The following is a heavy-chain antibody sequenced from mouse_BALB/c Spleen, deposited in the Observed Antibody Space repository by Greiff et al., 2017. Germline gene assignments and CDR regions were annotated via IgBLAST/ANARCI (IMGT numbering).Heavy chain of an antibody. Sequence: QVQLQQSGAELAKPGASVKMSCKASGYTFTSYWMHWVKQRPGQGLEWIGYINPSTGYTEYNQKFKDKATLTADKSSSTAYMQLSSLTSEDSAVYYCASSIYYGNGAWFAYWGQGTLVTVSA. J-gene: IGHJ3*01. D-gene: IGHD2-1*01. CDR1: GYTFTSYW. V-gene: IGHV1-7*01. CDR3: ASSIYYGNGAWFAY. CDR2: INPSTGYT.